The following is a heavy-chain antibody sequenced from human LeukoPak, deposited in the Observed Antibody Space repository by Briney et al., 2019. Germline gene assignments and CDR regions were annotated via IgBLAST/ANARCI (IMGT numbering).Heavy chain of an antibody. CDR3: ARVGNDSRSSYFDY. CDR2: IKSKTDGGTT. CDR1: GFTFSNAW. D-gene: IGHD3-22*01. Sequence: AGGSLRLSCADSGFTFSNAWMSWVRQAPGKGLEWVGRIKSKTDGGTTDYAAPVKGRFTISREDSKNTLYLQMNSLRAGDTAVYYCARVGNDSRSSYFDYWGQGTLVTVSS. V-gene: IGHV3-15*01. J-gene: IGHJ4*02.